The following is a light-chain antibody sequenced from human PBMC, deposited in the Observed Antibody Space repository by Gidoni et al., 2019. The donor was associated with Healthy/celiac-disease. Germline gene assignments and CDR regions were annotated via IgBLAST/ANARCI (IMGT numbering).Light chain of an antibody. Sequence: DIQMTQSPSSLSASVGDRVTITCQASQDISNYLNWYQQKPGKAPKLLIYYASNLETGVPSRFSGSGSGTDFTFTISSLQPEDIATYDCQQYDNLPFTFGPGTKVDIK. V-gene: IGKV1-33*01. CDR1: QDISNY. J-gene: IGKJ3*01. CDR2: YAS. CDR3: QQYDNLPFT.